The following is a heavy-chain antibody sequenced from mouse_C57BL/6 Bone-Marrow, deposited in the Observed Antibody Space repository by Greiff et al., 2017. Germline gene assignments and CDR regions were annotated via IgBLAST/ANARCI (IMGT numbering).Heavy chain of an antibody. CDR1: GYTFTSYW. V-gene: IGHV1-59*01. Sequence: QVQLQQPGAELVRPGTSVKLSCKASGYTFTSYWMHWVKQRPGQGLEWIGVIDPSDSYTNYNQKFKGKATLTVDTSSSTAYMQLSSLTSEDSAVYYGARDWMDYWGKGTTVTVSS. D-gene: IGHD4-1*01. CDR2: IDPSDSYT. J-gene: IGHJ4*01. CDR3: ARDWMDY.